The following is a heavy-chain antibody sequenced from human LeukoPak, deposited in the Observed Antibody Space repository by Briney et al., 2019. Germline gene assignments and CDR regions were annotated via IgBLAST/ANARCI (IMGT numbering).Heavy chain of an antibody. Sequence: ASETLSLTCAVYGGSFSGYYWSWLRQPPGKGLEWIGEINHSGSTNYNPSLKSRVTISVDTSKNQFSLKLSSVTAADTAVYYCARSSIITVSWSYYYYGMDVWGQGTTVTVSS. CDR3: ARSSIITVSWSYYYYGMDV. CDR2: INHSGST. D-gene: IGHD3-22*01. J-gene: IGHJ6*02. V-gene: IGHV4-34*01. CDR1: GGSFSGYY.